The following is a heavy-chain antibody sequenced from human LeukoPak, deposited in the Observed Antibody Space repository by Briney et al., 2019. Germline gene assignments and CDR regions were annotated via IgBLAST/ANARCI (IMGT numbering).Heavy chain of an antibody. CDR1: GYTFTSYD. CDR3: ARENEIAAREVLIY. CDR2: ISAYNGNT. J-gene: IGHJ4*02. Sequence: GASVKVSCKASGYTFTSYDINWVRQATGQGLEWMGWISAYNGNTNYAQKLQGRVTMTTDTSTSTAYMELRSLRSDDTAVYYCARENEIAAREVLIYWGQGTLVTVSS. V-gene: IGHV1-18*01. D-gene: IGHD6-6*01.